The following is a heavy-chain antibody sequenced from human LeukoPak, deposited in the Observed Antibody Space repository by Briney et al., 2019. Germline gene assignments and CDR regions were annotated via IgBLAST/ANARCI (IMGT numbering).Heavy chain of an antibody. CDR2: IYYTGST. CDR3: ARGKARGYGYYYYYMDV. V-gene: IGHV4-39*07. Sequence: SETLSLTCTVSGGSISSRSYYWGWIRQPPGKGLEWIGSIYYTGSTYYNPSLKSRVTISVDTSKNQFSLKLSSVTAADTAVYYCARGKARGYGYYYYYMDVWGKGTTVTVSS. CDR1: GGSISSRSYY. D-gene: IGHD3-16*01. J-gene: IGHJ6*03.